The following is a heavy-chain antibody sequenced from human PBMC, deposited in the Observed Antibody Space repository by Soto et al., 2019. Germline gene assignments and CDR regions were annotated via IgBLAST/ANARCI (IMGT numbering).Heavy chain of an antibody. Sequence: EVQLVESGGGLVQPGGSLRLSCAVSGFSFSSYEMNWVRQAPGKGLEWVSYISSSGRVIYYADSVKGRFTISRDNAKNSLYLQMNSLRAEDTALYYCARGKIAVAGWALDYWGQGTLVTVSS. CDR1: GFSFSSYE. CDR3: ARGKIAVAGWALDY. D-gene: IGHD6-19*01. CDR2: ISSSGRVI. V-gene: IGHV3-48*03. J-gene: IGHJ4*02.